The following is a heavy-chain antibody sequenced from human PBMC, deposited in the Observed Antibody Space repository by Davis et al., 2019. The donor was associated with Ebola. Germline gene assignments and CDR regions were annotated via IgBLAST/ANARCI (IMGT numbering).Heavy chain of an antibody. CDR3: ARDHSSLDY. CDR2: IGTYNGNT. J-gene: IGHJ4*02. V-gene: IGHV1-18*01. D-gene: IGHD6-13*01. Sequence: ASVKVSCKASGYSFSSYSIHWLRQAPGQGLEWLGWIGTYNGNTHYAQKLQGRITLTTDTSSTTAYMELRSLTSDDTAIYYCARDHSSLDYWGQGTLVTVSA. CDR1: GYSFSSYS.